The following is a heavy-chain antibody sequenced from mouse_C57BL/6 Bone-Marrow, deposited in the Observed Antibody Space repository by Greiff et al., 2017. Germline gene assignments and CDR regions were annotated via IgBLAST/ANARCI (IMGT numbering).Heavy chain of an antibody. Sequence: QVQLQQPGAELVKPGASVKLSCKASGSTFTSYWMQWVNQRPGQGLEWIGEIDPSDSYTNYNQKFKGKATLTVDTSSSTAYMQLSSLTSEDSAVYYCAREGYWGQGTTLTVSS. CDR2: IDPSDSYT. V-gene: IGHV1-50*01. J-gene: IGHJ2*01. CDR1: GSTFTSYW. CDR3: AREGY.